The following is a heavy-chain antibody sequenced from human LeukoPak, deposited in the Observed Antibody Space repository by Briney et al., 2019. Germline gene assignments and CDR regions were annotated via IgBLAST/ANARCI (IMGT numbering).Heavy chain of an antibody. CDR2: ISAYNGNT. J-gene: IGHJ4*02. Sequence: ASVKVSCKASGYTFTSYGISWVRQAPGQGLEWMGWISAYNGNTNYAQKLQGRVTMTRDTSTSTVYMELSSLRSEDTAVYYCASRGIAAADYYFDYWGQGTLVTVSS. CDR1: GYTFTSYG. CDR3: ASRGIAAADYYFDY. D-gene: IGHD6-13*01. V-gene: IGHV1-18*01.